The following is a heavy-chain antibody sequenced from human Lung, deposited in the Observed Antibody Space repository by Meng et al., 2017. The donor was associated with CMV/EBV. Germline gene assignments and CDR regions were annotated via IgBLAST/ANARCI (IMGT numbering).Heavy chain of an antibody. Sequence: VPLDGSTRVLRKPSGTLSLTCAVSGDSISLSNWWSWVRQPPGKGLEWIGEIYHSGNTNYNPSLKSRVTISVDKSKNQFSLKLSSVTAADTAVYYCARVVTALWGYYFDYWGQGTLVTVSS. J-gene: IGHJ4*02. D-gene: IGHD2-21*02. CDR2: IYHSGNT. CDR3: ARVVTALWGYYFDY. V-gene: IGHV4-4*02. CDR1: GDSISLSNW.